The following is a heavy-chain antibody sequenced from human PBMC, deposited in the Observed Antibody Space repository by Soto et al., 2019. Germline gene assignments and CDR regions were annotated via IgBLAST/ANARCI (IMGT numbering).Heavy chain of an antibody. D-gene: IGHD5-18*01. J-gene: IGHJ4*02. CDR2: ITTSSESK. Sequence: EVQLVESGGGLVKPGGSLRLSCAFSGFTFSSHSMNWVRQAPGKGLEWVSSITTSSESKYYTDSVKGRFTLSRDNAKNSLYLQMNSLRAEDTAVYYCARSTRRFSYGKIDYWGRGTLVTVSS. CDR1: GFTFSSHS. CDR3: ARSTRRFSYGKIDY. V-gene: IGHV3-21*02.